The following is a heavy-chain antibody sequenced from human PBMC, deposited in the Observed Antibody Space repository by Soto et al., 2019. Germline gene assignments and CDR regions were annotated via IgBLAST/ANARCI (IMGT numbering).Heavy chain of an antibody. CDR1: GFTSSSYA. CDR3: VKRGYDILTGYYTPISQPPDY. Sequence: GGSLRLSCSASGFTSSSYAMHWVRQAPGKGLEYVSAISSNGGSTYYADSVKGRFTISRDNSKNTLYLQMSSLRAEDTAVYYCVKRGYDILTGYYTPISQPPDYWGQGTLVTVSS. J-gene: IGHJ4*02. D-gene: IGHD3-9*01. CDR2: ISSNGGST. V-gene: IGHV3-64D*06.